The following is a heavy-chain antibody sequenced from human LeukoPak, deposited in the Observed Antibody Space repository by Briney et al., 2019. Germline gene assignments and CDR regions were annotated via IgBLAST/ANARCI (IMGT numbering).Heavy chain of an antibody. V-gene: IGHV3-21*01. CDR3: ARDRGTTVTFD. D-gene: IGHD4-17*01. CDR1: GFTFSSYS. Sequence: GGSLRLSCAASGFTFSSYSMNWVRQAPGKGLEWVSSISSSSSYIYYADSVKGRFTISRDNTKNSLYLQMNSLRAEDTAVYYCARDRGTTVTFDWGQGTLVTVSS. CDR2: ISSSSSYI. J-gene: IGHJ4*02.